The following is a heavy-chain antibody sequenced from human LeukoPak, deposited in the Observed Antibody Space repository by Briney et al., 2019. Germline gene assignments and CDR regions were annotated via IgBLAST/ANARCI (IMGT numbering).Heavy chain of an antibody. CDR1: GDSVSRGSYF. J-gene: IGHJ5*02. Sequence: SETLSLTCTVSGDSVSRGSYFWSWIRQPPGKGLEWIGYISYSGSTSYNSSLKSRVTISVDTSKNQFSLKLSSMTAADTAVYFCVKMAEWFDPWGQGTLVTVSS. D-gene: IGHD5-24*01. CDR3: VKMAEWFDP. V-gene: IGHV4-61*01. CDR2: ISYSGST.